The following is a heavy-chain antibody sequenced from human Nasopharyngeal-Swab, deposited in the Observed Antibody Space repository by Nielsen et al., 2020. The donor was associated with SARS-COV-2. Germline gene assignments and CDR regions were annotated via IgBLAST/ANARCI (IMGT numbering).Heavy chain of an antibody. CDR3: ARVITGRCYDILTGPIPPCITVYYMDV. V-gene: IGHV4-59*01. CDR2: IYYSGST. J-gene: IGHJ6*03. Sequence: RQAPGKGLEWIGYIYYSGSTNYNPSLKSRVTISVDTSKNQFSLKLSSVTAADTAVYYCARVITGRCYDILTGPIPPCITVYYMDVWGKGATVTVSS. D-gene: IGHD3-9*01.